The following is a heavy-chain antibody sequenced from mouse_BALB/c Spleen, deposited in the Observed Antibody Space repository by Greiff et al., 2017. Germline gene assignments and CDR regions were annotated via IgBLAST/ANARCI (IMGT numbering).Heavy chain of an antibody. J-gene: IGHJ3*01. Sequence: VQRVESGGGLVKPGGSLKLSCAASGFTFSSYAMSWVRQTPEKRLEWVATISSGGSYTYYPDSVKGRFTISRDNAKNTLYLQMSSLRSEDTAMYYCARQGLRLTWFAYWGQGTLVTVSA. CDR1: GFTFSSYA. V-gene: IGHV5-9-3*01. CDR2: ISSGGSYT. D-gene: IGHD1-2*01. CDR3: ARQGLRLTWFAY.